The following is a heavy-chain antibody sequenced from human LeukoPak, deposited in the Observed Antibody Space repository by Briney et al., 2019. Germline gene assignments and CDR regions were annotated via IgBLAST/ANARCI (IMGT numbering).Heavy chain of an antibody. CDR3: ARHVTAVVSFDY. Sequence: SETLSLTCTVSGGSISSYYWSWIRQPPGKGLEWIGSIYYSGSTYYNPSLKSRVTISVDTSKNQFSLKLSSVTAADTAVYYCARHVTAVVSFDYWGQGTLVTVSS. CDR1: GGSISSYY. V-gene: IGHV4-59*05. D-gene: IGHD3-22*01. J-gene: IGHJ4*02. CDR2: IYYSGST.